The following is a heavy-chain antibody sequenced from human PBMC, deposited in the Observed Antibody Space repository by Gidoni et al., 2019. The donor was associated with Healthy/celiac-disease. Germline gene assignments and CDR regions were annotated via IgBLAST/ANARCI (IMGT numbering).Heavy chain of an antibody. CDR2: ISWNSGSI. V-gene: IGHV3-9*01. D-gene: IGHD2-2*02. Sequence: EVQLVESGGGLVQPGRSLRLSCAASGFTFDDYAMHWVRQAPGKGLEWVSGISWNSGSIGYADSVKGRFTISRDNAKNSLYLQMNSLRAEDTALYYCAKAPAPAAAIPLVGCMDVWGQGTTVTVSS. CDR3: AKAPAPAAAIPLVGCMDV. CDR1: GFTFDDYA. J-gene: IGHJ6*02.